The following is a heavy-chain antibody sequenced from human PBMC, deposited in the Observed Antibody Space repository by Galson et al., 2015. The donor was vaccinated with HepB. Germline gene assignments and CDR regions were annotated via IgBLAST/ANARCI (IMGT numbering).Heavy chain of an antibody. Sequence: SVKVSCKASGGTFSSYAISWVRQAPGQGLEWMGRIIPILGIANYAQKFQGRVTITADKSTSTAYMELSSLRSEDTAVYYCARDSTSHYDILTGYSGYFDYWGQGTLVTVSS. CDR3: ARDSTSHYDILTGYSGYFDY. CDR1: GGTFSSYA. J-gene: IGHJ4*02. V-gene: IGHV1-69*04. CDR2: IIPILGIA. D-gene: IGHD3-9*01.